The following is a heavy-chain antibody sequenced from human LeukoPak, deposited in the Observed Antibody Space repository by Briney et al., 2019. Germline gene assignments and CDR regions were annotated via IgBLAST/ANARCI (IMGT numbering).Heavy chain of an antibody. Sequence: SGTLSLTCAVSVGSISSSNWWSWVRQPPGKGLDWIGEIYHSGSTNYNPSLKSRVTISVDKSKNQFSLKLSSVTAADTAVYYCASTGYSSSWYSRVGWFDPWGQGKLVTVSS. J-gene: IGHJ5*02. CDR3: ASTGYSSSWYSRVGWFDP. D-gene: IGHD6-13*01. CDR2: IYHSGST. V-gene: IGHV4-4*02. CDR1: VGSISSSNW.